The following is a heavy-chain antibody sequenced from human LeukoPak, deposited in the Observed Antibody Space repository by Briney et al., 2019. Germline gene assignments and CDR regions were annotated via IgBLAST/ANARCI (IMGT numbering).Heavy chain of an antibody. V-gene: IGHV4-34*01. CDR2: INESGET. CDR3: ARVLGIAVVAGATEDNYFDP. CDR1: GGSISSYF. D-gene: IGHD2-21*01. Sequence: PSETLSLTCGVSGGSISSYFWTWIRQSPAKGLEWIGEINESGETDYNPSLKSRAKISIDTSRGQFYLTLRSVTAADAAMYYCARVLGIAVVAGATEDNYFDPWGQGILVTASS. J-gene: IGHJ5*02.